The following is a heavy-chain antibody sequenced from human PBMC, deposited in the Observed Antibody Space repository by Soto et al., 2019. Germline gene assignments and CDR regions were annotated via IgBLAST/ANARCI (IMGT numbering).Heavy chain of an antibody. J-gene: IGHJ2*01. CDR2: IVVGSGNT. CDR3: AAEAYYDILTPYYSAWYLDL. Sequence: QMQLVQSGPEVKKPGTSVKVSCKASGFTFTSSAVQWVRQARGQRLEWIGWIVVGSGNTNYAQKFQERVTITRDMSTSTAYMELRNLRSEDTAVYYCAAEAYYDILTPYYSAWYLDLWGRGPLVTVSS. D-gene: IGHD3-9*01. CDR1: GFTFTSSA. V-gene: IGHV1-58*01.